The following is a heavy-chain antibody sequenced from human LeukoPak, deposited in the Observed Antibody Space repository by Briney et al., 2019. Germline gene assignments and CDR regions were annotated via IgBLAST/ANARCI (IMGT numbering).Heavy chain of an antibody. J-gene: IGHJ4*02. V-gene: IGHV4-39*01. Sequence: SETLSLTCTVSGGSISSSSYYWGWIRQPPGKGLEWIGSIYYSGSTYYNPSLKSRVTISVDTSKNQFSLKLSSVTAADTAVYYCARLIRTSQSFDYWGQGTLVTVSS. CDR2: IYYSGST. CDR1: GGSISSSSYY. D-gene: IGHD2-21*01. CDR3: ARLIRTSQSFDY.